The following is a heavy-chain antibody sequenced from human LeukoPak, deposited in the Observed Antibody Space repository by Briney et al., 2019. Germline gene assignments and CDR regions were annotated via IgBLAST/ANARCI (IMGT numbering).Heavy chain of an antibody. J-gene: IGHJ4*02. CDR2: ISGSGGST. D-gene: IGHD5-12*01. CDR1: GFTFSSYA. Sequence: GGSLRLSCAASGFTFSSYAMSWVRQAPGKGLEWVSAISGSGGSTYYADSVKGRFTISRDNSKYTLYLQMNSLRAEDTAVYYCARVEIVARWGYFDYWGQGTLVTVSS. CDR3: ARVEIVARWGYFDY. V-gene: IGHV3-23*01.